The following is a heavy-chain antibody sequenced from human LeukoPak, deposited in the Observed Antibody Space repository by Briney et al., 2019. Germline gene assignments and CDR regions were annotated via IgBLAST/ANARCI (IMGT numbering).Heavy chain of an antibody. CDR1: GFTFSSYA. J-gene: IGHJ4*02. CDR3: AKVISSGWTSNNFGY. D-gene: IGHD6-19*01. V-gene: IGHV3-23*01. Sequence: GGSLRLSCAASGFTFSSYAMSWVRQAPGKGLEWVSAISGSGGSTYYADSVKGRFTISRDNSKNTLYLQMNSLRAEGTAVYYCAKVISSGWTSNNFGYWGQGTLVTVSS. CDR2: ISGSGGST.